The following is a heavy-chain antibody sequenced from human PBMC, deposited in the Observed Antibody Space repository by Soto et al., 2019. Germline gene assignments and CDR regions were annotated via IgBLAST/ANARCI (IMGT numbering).Heavy chain of an antibody. J-gene: IGHJ4*02. V-gene: IGHV1-69*01. Sequence: QVPLVQSGAEVKKPGSSVKVSCKASGGTFSSYAISWVRQAPGQGLEWMGGIIPIFGTANYAQKFQGRVTITADESTSTAYMELSSLRSEDTAVYYCARDLGYYYDSSGPFDYWGQGTLVTVSS. CDR1: GGTFSSYA. CDR2: IIPIFGTA. CDR3: ARDLGYYYDSSGPFDY. D-gene: IGHD3-22*01.